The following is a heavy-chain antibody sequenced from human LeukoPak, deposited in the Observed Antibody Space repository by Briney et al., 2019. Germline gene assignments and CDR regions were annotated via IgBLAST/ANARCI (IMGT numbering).Heavy chain of an antibody. V-gene: IGHV5-51*01. CDR3: ARASRDGYNQNFDH. D-gene: IGHD5-24*01. CDR2: IYPDGSET. J-gene: IGHJ4*02. Sequence: GESLKISCEGLGYSFSTYWSAWVRQRPGKGLEWMGIIYPDGSETRYAPSFEGQVTISADRSTSTAYLQWSSLRASDTAMYYCARASRDGYNQNFDHWGQGTLVTVSS. CDR1: GYSFSTYW.